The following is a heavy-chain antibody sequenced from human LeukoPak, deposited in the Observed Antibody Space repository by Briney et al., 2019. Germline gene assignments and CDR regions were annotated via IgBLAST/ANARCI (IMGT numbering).Heavy chain of an antibody. J-gene: IGHJ5*02. CDR3: ATRDSERAAWGFDP. D-gene: IGHD1-26*01. V-gene: IGHV3-7*02. Sequence: PGGSLRLSCAASGFTFSTYWMTWVRQAPGKGLEWVANINKDGREKYYVDSVKGRFIISRDNAKNSLYLQMNSLRAEDTAVYYCATRDSERAAWGFDPWGQGTLVTVSS. CDR2: INKDGREK. CDR1: GFTFSTYW.